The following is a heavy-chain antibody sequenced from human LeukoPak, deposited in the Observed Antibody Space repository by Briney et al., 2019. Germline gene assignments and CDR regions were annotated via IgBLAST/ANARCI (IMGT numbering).Heavy chain of an antibody. CDR1: GGSISSYY. D-gene: IGHD6-19*01. CDR3: ARTDSSGWYAYYFDY. CDR2: IHYTGST. J-gene: IGHJ4*02. V-gene: IGHV4-59*01. Sequence: PSETLSLTCTVSGGSISSYYWSWIRQPPGKGLEWIGYIHYTGSTNYNPSLKSRVTISVDTSKNQFSLKLSSVTAADTAVYYCARTDSSGWYAYYFDYWGQGTLVTVSS.